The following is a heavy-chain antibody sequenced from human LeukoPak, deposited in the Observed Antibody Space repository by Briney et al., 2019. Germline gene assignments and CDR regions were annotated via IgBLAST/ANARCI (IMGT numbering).Heavy chain of an antibody. D-gene: IGHD6-19*01. J-gene: IGHJ4*02. V-gene: IGHV3-23*01. CDR1: GFTFSSYA. Sequence: PGGSLRLSCAASGFTFSSYAMSWVRQAPGKGLEWVSAISGSGGSTYYADSVKGRFTISRDNSKNTLYLQMNSLRAEDTAVYYCATMNKGSGWSFDYWGQGTLVTVSS. CDR3: ATMNKGSGWSFDY. CDR2: ISGSGGST.